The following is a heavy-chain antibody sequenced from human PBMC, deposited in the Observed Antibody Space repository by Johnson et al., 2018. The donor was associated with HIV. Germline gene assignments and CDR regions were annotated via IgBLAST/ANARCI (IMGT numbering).Heavy chain of an antibody. CDR1: GFTFIDYG. J-gene: IGHJ3*02. Sequence: QVQLVESGGGVVQPGGSLTLSCAATGFTFIDYGMHWVRQAPGRGLDWLTFIRYDGRNTFYADSVKGRFTISRDDSKNTVHLQISSLRPEDTAVYYCAKRAATGDDAFDIWGQGTMVTVSS. V-gene: IGHV3-30*02. D-gene: IGHD3-16*01. CDR2: IRYDGRNT. CDR3: AKRAATGDDAFDI.